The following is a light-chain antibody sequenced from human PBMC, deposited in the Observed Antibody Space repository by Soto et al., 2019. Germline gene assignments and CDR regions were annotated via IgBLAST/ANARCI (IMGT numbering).Light chain of an antibody. CDR2: GAS. CDR3: QHYGSSAYT. Sequence: EFVLTQSPGTLSLSPGERATLSCRASQSVRSNYLAWYQQKPGQSPMLLIYGASNRATGIPDRFSGSGSGTACTLTISRLEPEDFAVLYCQHYGSSAYTFGQGTTLEIK. V-gene: IGKV3-20*01. CDR1: QSVRSNY. J-gene: IGKJ2*01.